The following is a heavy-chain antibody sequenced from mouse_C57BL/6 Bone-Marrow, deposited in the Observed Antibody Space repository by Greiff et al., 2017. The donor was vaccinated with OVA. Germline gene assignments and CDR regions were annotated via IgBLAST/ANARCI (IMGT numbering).Heavy chain of an antibody. D-gene: IGHD2-4*01. J-gene: IGHJ2*01. Sequence: EVQRVEFGGGLVKPGGSLKLSCAASGFTFSSYAMSWVRQTPEKRLEWVATISDGGSYTYYPDNVKGRFTISRDNAKNNLYLQMSHLKSEDTAMYYCARDQGYDYDELDYWGQGTTLTVSS. CDR1: GFTFSSYA. V-gene: IGHV5-4*01. CDR3: ARDQGYDYDELDY. CDR2: ISDGGSYT.